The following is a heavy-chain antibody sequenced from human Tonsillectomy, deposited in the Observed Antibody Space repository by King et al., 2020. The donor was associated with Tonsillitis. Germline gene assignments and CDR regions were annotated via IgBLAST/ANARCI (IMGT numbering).Heavy chain of an antibody. J-gene: IGHJ5*02. Sequence: VQLVESGGGVVRPGRSLRLSCAASGFTFFSYDMHWVRQAPGKGLEWVAVVSYDGSNKYYADSVKGRFTISRDNSRNTLFLQMNNLRPEDTAVYYCAKSAVGYCSGGRCFDPFDPWGQGTLVTVSS. V-gene: IGHV3-30*18. CDR2: VSYDGSNK. CDR3: AKSAVGYCSGGRCFDPFDP. D-gene: IGHD2-15*01. CDR1: GFTFFSYD.